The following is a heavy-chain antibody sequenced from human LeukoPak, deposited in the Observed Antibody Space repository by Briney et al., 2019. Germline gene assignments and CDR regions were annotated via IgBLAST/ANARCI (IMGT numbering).Heavy chain of an antibody. Sequence: VASLKVSCKASGGTFSSYAISWVRQAPGQGLEWMGGIIPIFGTANYAQKFQGRVTITADESTSTAYMELSSLRSEDTAVYYCARDFGYSSSTYFDYWGQGTLVTVSS. CDR1: GGTFSSYA. CDR2: IIPIFGTA. D-gene: IGHD6-6*01. V-gene: IGHV1-69*01. J-gene: IGHJ4*02. CDR3: ARDFGYSSSTYFDY.